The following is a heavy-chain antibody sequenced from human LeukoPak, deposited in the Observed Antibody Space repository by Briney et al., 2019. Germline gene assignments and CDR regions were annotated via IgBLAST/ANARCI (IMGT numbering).Heavy chain of an antibody. V-gene: IGHV4-4*07. CDR3: ARVEPLKMVKSP. J-gene: IGHJ5*02. CDR1: GGSISSYY. Sequence: KASETLSLTCTVSGGSISSYYWSWIRQPAGKGLEWIGRVYTTGSTNYNPSLKSRVSMSVDTSKNQFSLSLTSVTVADTAVYYCARVEPLKMVKSPWGQGILVTVSS. CDR2: VYTTGST. D-gene: IGHD5-18*01.